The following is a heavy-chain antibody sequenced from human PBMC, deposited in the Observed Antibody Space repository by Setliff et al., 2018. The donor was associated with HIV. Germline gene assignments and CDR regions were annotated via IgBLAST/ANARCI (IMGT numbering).Heavy chain of an antibody. CDR2: IHSSSSRI. D-gene: IGHD2-21*01. CDR3: VRDGARLDY. J-gene: IGHJ4*02. V-gene: IGHV3-48*04. Sequence: GESLKISCATSGFTFNTYWMSWVRQAPGKGLEWVSFIHSSSSRIYYVDSVKGRFTISRDNARNSLFLQMNSLRGDDTAVYYCVRDGARLDYWGQGTQVTV. CDR1: GFTFNTYW.